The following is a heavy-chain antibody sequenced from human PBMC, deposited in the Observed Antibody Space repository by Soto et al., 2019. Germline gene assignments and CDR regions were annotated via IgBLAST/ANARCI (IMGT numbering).Heavy chain of an antibody. V-gene: IGHV1-69*12. J-gene: IGHJ6*02. CDR3: AREAWWLRGAYYYYGMDV. CDR1: GGTFSSYA. CDR2: IIPIFGTA. D-gene: IGHD5-12*01. Sequence: QVQLVQSGAEVKKPGSSVKVSCKASGGTFSSYAISWVRQAPGQGLEWMGGIIPIFGTANYAQKFQGRVTITADESTSTAYMELSSLRSEDTAVYYCAREAWWLRGAYYYYGMDVWGQGTTVTVSS.